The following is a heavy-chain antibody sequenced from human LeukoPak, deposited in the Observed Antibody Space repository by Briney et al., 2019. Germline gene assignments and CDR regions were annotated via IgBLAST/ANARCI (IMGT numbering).Heavy chain of an antibody. CDR2: IKLDGSEK. Sequence: GGSLRLSCAASGFTFSSYWMSWVRQAPGKGLEWVANIKLDGSEKYYVDSVKGRFTVSRDNAKNSLYLQMNSLRAEDMAVYYCARQRGSSSWYLGPTSDAFDIWGQGTMVTVSS. D-gene: IGHD6-13*01. V-gene: IGHV3-7*01. J-gene: IGHJ3*02. CDR1: GFTFSSYW. CDR3: ARQRGSSSWYLGPTSDAFDI.